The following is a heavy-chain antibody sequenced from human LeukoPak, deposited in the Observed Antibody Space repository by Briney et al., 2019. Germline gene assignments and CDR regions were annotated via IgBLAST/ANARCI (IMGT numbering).Heavy chain of an antibody. Sequence: SETLSLTCTVSGVSISSSRFHWGWIRQRPGKGLERIGSFYYIGSTYYDPSLKSRVTIYVDSSKNQFSLKLSSVTAADTAVYYCARFVYYFDWSGYHYWGQGTLVTVSS. J-gene: IGHJ4*02. CDR2: FYYIGST. D-gene: IGHD3-22*01. V-gene: IGHV4-39*01. CDR1: GVSISSSRFH. CDR3: ARFVYYFDWSGYHY.